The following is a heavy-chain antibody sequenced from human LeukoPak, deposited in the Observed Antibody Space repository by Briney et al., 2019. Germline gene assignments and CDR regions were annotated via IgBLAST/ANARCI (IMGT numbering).Heavy chain of an antibody. D-gene: IGHD6-19*01. CDR2: IYYSGST. CDR3: ARLDSGWSLGGETFDY. CDR1: GGSINSYY. J-gene: IGHJ4*02. Sequence: SETLSLTCTVSGGSINSYYWSWIRQPPGKGLEWIGYIYYSGSTNYNPSLESRVTISVDTSKNQFSLKLTSVTAADTAVYYCARLDSGWSLGGETFDYWGQGTLVTVSS. V-gene: IGHV4-59*01.